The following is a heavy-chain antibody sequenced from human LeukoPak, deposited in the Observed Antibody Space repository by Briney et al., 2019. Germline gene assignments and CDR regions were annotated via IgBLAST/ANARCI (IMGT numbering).Heavy chain of an antibody. Sequence: GGSLRLSCAASGFTFNNYAVTWVRQAPGKGLEWVSAVSGRGDATYYADSMKGRFTISRDDSKNTLYLQMNSLRAEDTAVYHCAKAPPAATNYYYGMDVWGQGTTVTVSS. D-gene: IGHD2-15*01. V-gene: IGHV3-23*01. CDR1: GFTFNNYA. CDR3: AKAPPAATNYYYGMDV. J-gene: IGHJ6*02. CDR2: VSGRGDAT.